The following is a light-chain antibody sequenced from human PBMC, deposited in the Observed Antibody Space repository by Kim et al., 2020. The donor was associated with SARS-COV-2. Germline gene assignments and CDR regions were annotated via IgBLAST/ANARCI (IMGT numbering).Light chain of an antibody. V-gene: IGLV1-40*01. J-gene: IGLJ3*02. CDR2: GNS. Sequence: RVTMSWTGSSSNSGAGYDVHWYQQLPGTAPKVLIYGNSNRPSGVPDRFSGSKSGTSASLAITGLQAEDEADYYCQSYDSSLSGRVFGGGTQLTVL. CDR3: QSYDSSLSGRV. CDR1: SSNSGAGYD.